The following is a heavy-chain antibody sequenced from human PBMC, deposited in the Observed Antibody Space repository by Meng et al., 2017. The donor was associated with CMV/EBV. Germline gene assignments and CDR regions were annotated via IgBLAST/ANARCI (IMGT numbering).Heavy chain of an antibody. J-gene: IGHJ5*02. CDR1: GFTFDDYG. V-gene: IGHV3-20*04. Sequence: GASLMISCAASGFTFDDYGMSWVRQAPGKGLEWVSGINGNGGSTGYADSVKGRVTISRDNSKTSLYLQMSSLRAEDTAVYYCARARIAHIGGFDPWGQGTLVTVSS. CDR2: INGNGGST. D-gene: IGHD2-15*01. CDR3: ARARIAHIGGFDP.